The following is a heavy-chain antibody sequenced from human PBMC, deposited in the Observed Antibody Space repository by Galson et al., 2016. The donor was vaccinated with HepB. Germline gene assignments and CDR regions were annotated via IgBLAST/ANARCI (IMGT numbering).Heavy chain of an antibody. CDR1: GASVSSTGYY. J-gene: IGHJ4*02. Sequence: ETLSLTCTVSGASVSSTGYYWSWIRQLPGKGLEWIGYFFYFDNTNYNLSPKSRVTISADTSKHQFSLKLNSVTAADTAVYYCASDSTYGNFWGQGTLATVSS. CDR3: ASDSTYGNF. CDR2: FFYFDNT. V-gene: IGHV4-61*08. D-gene: IGHD3-10*01.